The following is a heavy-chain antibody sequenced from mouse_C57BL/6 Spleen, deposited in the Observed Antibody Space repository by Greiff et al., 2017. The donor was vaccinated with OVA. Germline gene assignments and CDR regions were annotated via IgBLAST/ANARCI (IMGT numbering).Heavy chain of an antibody. CDR1: GYAFTNYL. J-gene: IGHJ2*01. Sequence: VMLVESGAELVRPGTSVKVSCKASGYAFTNYLIEWVKQRPGQGLEWIGVINPGSGGTNYNEKFKGKATLTADKSSSTAYMQLSSLTSEDSAVYFCARWGVTGTDYWGQGTTLTVSS. CDR3: ARWGVTGTDY. CDR2: INPGSGGT. V-gene: IGHV1-54*01. D-gene: IGHD4-1*01.